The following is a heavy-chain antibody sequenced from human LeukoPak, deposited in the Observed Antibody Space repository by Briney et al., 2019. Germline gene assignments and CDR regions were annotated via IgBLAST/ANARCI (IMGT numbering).Heavy chain of an antibody. CDR3: ARHRGYSYGYFDY. CDR2: IYYSGST. J-gene: IGHJ4*02. V-gene: IGHV4-59*08. CDR1: GGSISSYY. Sequence: SQTLSLTCTVSGGSISSYYWSWIRQPPGKGLEWIGYIYYSGSTNYNPSLKSRVTISVDTSKSQFSLKLSSVTAADTAVYYCARHRGYSYGYFDYWGQGTLVTVSS. D-gene: IGHD5-18*01.